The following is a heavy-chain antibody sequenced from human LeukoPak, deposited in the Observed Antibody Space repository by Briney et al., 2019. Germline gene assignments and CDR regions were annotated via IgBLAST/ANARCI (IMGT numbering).Heavy chain of an antibody. CDR3: ARWGIYPYSSTSWAHLDY. CDR1: GGTFSSYG. J-gene: IGHJ4*02. Sequence: ASVKVSCKASGGTFSSYGISWVRQAPGQGLEWMGWISAYNGNTNYAQKLQGRVTMTTDTSTSTAYMELRSLRSDDTAVYYCARWGIYPYSSTSWAHLDYWGQGTLVTVSS. D-gene: IGHD6-13*01. V-gene: IGHV1-18*01. CDR2: ISAYNGNT.